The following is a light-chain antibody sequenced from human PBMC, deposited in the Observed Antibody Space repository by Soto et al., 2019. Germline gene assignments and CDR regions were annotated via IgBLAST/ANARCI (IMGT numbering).Light chain of an antibody. CDR1: QSVSSY. J-gene: IGKJ1*01. V-gene: IGKV3-11*01. Sequence: EIVFTQSPATLSLSPGERATLSCRASQSVSSYLAWYQQKPGQAPRLLIYDASNRATGIPARFSGSGSGTDFTLTISGLEPEDFAVYYCQHYVTSRTTFGQGAKVDIK. CDR2: DAS. CDR3: QHYVTSRTT.